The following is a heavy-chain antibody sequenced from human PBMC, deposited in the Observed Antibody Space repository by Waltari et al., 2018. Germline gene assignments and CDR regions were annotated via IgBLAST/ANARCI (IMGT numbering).Heavy chain of an antibody. J-gene: IGHJ4*02. CDR1: GFTFRSYA. Sequence: EVQLVESGGGLVQPGGSLRLSCAASGFTFRSYAMHWVRQAPGRGLEYVSAISSNGGSTYYATSVNGIVTIPRDHSQKPLYLQMGSLRAEDMAVYYCAGGDCSSTCCPFDYWGQGTLVTVSS. CDR2: ISSNGGST. CDR3: AGGDCSSTCCPFDY. V-gene: IGHV3-64*01. D-gene: IGHD2-2*01.